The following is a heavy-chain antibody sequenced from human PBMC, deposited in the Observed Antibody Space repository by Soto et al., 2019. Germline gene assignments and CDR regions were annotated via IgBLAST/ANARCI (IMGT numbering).Heavy chain of an antibody. J-gene: IGHJ6*03. CDR1: GFILSDCA. V-gene: IGHV3-48*01. D-gene: IGHD7-27*01. CDR2: ISSSSSVI. Sequence: EVQLVESGGGLVQPGGSLRLSCATSGFILSDCAMNWVRQAPGKGLEWVSYISSSSSVIDYADSVKGRFTVSRDNARKSLYLKMSSLRAEDTAVYCCARDLSWGSNWYYYMDVWGKGTTVSVAS. CDR3: ARDLSWGSNWYYYMDV.